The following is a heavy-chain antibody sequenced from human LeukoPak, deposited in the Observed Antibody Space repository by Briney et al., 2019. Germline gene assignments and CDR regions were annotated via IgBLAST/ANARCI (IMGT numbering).Heavy chain of an antibody. Sequence: PSETLSLTCAVSGGSISSSNWWSWVRQPPGKGLEWIGEIYHTGSTNYNPSLKSRVTISVDKSKNQFSLNLSSVTAADTAVYYCARDRYCGGGTCYNNWFDPWGQGTLVTVSS. D-gene: IGHD2-15*01. CDR3: ARDRYCGGGTCYNNWFDP. J-gene: IGHJ5*02. CDR2: IYHTGST. CDR1: GGSISSSNW. V-gene: IGHV4-4*02.